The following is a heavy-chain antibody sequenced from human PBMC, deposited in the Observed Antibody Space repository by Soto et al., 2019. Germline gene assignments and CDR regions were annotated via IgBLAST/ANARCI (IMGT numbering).Heavy chain of an antibody. V-gene: IGHV3-30*03. D-gene: IGHD6-19*01. J-gene: IGHJ4*02. Sequence: QVQLVESGGGVVQPGRSLRLSCAVSGFSFSDHGMHWVRQAPGKGLEWVAVISHDGRNKRYGDTVRGRITISRDNSKNSVYLEMNSLTVDDTGIYYCARDHWKQWLGYLAYWRQGALVTVSS. CDR3: ARDHWKQWLGYLAY. CDR1: GFSFSDHG. CDR2: ISHDGRNK.